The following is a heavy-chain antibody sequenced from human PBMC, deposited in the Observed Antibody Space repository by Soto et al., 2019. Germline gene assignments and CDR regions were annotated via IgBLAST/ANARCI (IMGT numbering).Heavy chain of an antibody. CDR1: GFTFSSYA. Sequence: EVQLLESGGGLVQPGGSLRLSCAASGFTFSSYAMSWVRQAPGKGLEWVSAISGSGGSTYYADSVKGRFTISRDNSKNTLYMQRNSLRAEDMAVYYCAKDGCSSTSCYFGWFDPWGQGTLVTVSS. J-gene: IGHJ5*02. CDR2: ISGSGGST. V-gene: IGHV3-23*01. D-gene: IGHD2-2*01. CDR3: AKDGCSSTSCYFGWFDP.